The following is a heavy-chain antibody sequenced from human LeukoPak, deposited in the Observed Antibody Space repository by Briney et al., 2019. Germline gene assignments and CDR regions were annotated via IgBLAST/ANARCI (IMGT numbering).Heavy chain of an antibody. CDR3: AKTFYAEQFDY. CDR1: GFTVSSNY. V-gene: IGHV3-66*02. J-gene: IGHJ4*02. CDR2: IYSGGST. Sequence: GGSLRLSCAASGFTVSSNYMSWVRQAPGKGLEWVSVIYSGGSTYYADSVKGRFTISRDNSKNTLYLQMNSLRAEDTAVYYCAKTFYAEQFDYWGQGTLDTVSS. D-gene: IGHD1/OR15-1a*01.